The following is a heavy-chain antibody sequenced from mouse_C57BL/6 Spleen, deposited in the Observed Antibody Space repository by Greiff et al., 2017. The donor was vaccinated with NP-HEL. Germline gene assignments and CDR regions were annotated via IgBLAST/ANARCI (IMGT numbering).Heavy chain of an antibody. CDR3: ARPTTVVAPGCAY. J-gene: IGHJ3*01. D-gene: IGHD1-1*01. Sequence: EVQLQQSGAELVKPGASVKSSCTASGFNIKDYYMHWVKQRTEQGLEWIGRIDPEDGDTKYDPKFQGKATITADTSSNTAYLQPRSLTSEDTAVDYCARPTTVVAPGCAYWGQETRVTVSA. CDR2: IDPEDGDT. CDR1: GFNIKDYY. V-gene: IGHV14-2*01.